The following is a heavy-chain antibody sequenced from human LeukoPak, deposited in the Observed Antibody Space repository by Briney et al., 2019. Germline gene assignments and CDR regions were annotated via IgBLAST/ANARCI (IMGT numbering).Heavy chain of an antibody. D-gene: IGHD3-3*01. V-gene: IGHV3-30*04. CDR1: GFTFSTYA. Sequence: GGSLRLSCVVSGFTFSTYAMHWVRQAPGKGLEWVALISYDGSIKHYADSVKGRFTISRDNAKNSLYLQMNSLRAEDTAVYYCARTDFWSGYNLDYWGQGTLVTVSS. J-gene: IGHJ4*02. CDR3: ARTDFWSGYNLDY. CDR2: ISYDGSIK.